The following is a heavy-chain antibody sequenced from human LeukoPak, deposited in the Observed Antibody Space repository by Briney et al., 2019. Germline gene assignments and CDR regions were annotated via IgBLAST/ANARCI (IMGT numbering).Heavy chain of an antibody. D-gene: IGHD3-10*01. V-gene: IGHV4-59*08. CDR1: SGSISSYY. CDR2: VYYCGSV. J-gene: IGHJ4*02. CDR3: ARLEKLGQFDY. Sequence: PSETLSLTRTVSSGSISSYYWSWIRQPPGKGLEGIGYVYYCGSVSYNPSLKSQDPVSVDTSKHQFSLKLSSVTAADTAVYYCARLEKLGQFDYWGQASNLSVSS.